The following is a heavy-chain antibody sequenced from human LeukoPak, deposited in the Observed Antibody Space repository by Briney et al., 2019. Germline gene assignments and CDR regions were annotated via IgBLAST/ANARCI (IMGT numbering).Heavy chain of an antibody. Sequence: GGSLRLSCAASGFTFSSYAMHWVRQAPGKGLEWVAVISYDGSNKYYADSVKGRFTISRDNSKNTLYLQMNTLRGEDTAVYYCAIYADYGGSWPLDYWGQGTLVIVSS. J-gene: IGHJ4*02. CDR1: GFTFSSYA. CDR3: AIYADYGGSWPLDY. CDR2: ISYDGSNK. D-gene: IGHD2-15*01. V-gene: IGHV3-30-3*01.